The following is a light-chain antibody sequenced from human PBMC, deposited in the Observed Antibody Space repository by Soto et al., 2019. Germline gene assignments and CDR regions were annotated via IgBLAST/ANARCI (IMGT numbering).Light chain of an antibody. CDR1: QSIGSN. V-gene: IGKV3-15*01. J-gene: IGKJ1*01. CDR3: QQHNNWPPWT. CDR2: GAS. Sequence: EIVMTQSPATLCVSPGERATLSCRASQSIGSNLAWYQQKPGQAPRLLIYGASARATGIPARFSGSGSGTEFTLTISSLQSEDFAVYYCQQHNNWPPWTFGRGTKVDIK.